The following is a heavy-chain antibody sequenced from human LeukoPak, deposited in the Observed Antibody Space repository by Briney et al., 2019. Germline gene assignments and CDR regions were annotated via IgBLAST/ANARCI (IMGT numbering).Heavy chain of an antibody. J-gene: IGHJ4*02. D-gene: IGHD3-3*01. CDR3: ARAGGYYDFWTRYYTGIYFDY. CDR1: GGSISSYY. V-gene: IGHV4-4*07. CDR2: IYTSGST. Sequence: PSETLSLTCTVSGGSISSYYWSWIRQPAGKGLEWIGRIYTSGSTNYNPSLKSRVTMSVDTSKNQFSLKLSSVTAADTAVYYCARAGGYYDFWTRYYTGIYFDYWGQGTLVTVSS.